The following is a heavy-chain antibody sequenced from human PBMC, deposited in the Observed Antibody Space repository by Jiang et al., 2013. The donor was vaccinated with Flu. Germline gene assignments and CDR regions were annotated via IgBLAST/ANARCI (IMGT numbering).Heavy chain of an antibody. CDR3: ARASSFTMWALDI. V-gene: IGHV4-30-4*01. CDR1: GGSISSGDYY. J-gene: IGHJ3*02. D-gene: IGHD1-26*01. Sequence: QLLESGPGLLKPSQTLSLTCTVSGGSISSGDYYWTWIRQPPGKGLEWIGCIYYSGSTHYNPSLKSRLTLSMDTSKEQFSLRLSSVIVADTAVYYCARASSFTMWALDIWGLGTLVSVSP. CDR2: IYYSGST.